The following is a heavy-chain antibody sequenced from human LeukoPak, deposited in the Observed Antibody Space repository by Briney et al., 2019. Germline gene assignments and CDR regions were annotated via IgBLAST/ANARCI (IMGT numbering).Heavy chain of an antibody. CDR3: AKNRRGTMIVVVITGPIDY. J-gene: IGHJ4*02. CDR1: GFTFSSYA. CDR2: ISGSGGST. Sequence: GGSLRLSCAASGFTFSSYAMSWVRQAPGKGPEWVSAISGSGGSTYYADSVKGRFTISRDNSKNALYLQMNSLRAEDTAVYYCAKNRRGTMIVVVITGPIDYWGQGTLVTVSS. V-gene: IGHV3-23*01. D-gene: IGHD3-22*01.